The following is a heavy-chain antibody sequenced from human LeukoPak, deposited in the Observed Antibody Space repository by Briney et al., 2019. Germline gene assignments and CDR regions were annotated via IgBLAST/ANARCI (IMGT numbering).Heavy chain of an antibody. CDR3: ARNSILGGTQSPFDI. J-gene: IGHJ3*02. CDR2: IYPGDSDT. CDR1: GYIFTTSW. Sequence: PGESLKISCKGSGYIFTTSWIGWVRQMPGKGLEWMGIIYPGDSDTRYSPSFQGQVTISADKSISTAYLQWSSLKASDTAMYYCARNSILGGTQSPFDIWGQGTMVTVSS. D-gene: IGHD1-26*01. V-gene: IGHV5-51*01.